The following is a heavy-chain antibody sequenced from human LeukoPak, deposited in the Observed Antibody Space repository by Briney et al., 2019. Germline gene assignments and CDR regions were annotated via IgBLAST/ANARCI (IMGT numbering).Heavy chain of an antibody. J-gene: IGHJ4*02. CDR1: GFTLSSYG. CDR3: AKTDKGYYDSSGWTW. V-gene: IGHV3-30*02. Sequence: GGSLRLSCAASGFTLSSYGMHWVRQAPGKGLEWVAFIRYDGSNKYYADSVKGRFTISRDNSKNTLYLQMNSLRAEDTAVYYCAKTDKGYYDSSGWTWWGQGTLVTVSS. D-gene: IGHD3-22*01. CDR2: IRYDGSNK.